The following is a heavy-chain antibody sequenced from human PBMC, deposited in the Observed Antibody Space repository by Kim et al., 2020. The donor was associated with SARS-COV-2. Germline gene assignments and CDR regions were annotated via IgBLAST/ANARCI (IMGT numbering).Heavy chain of an antibody. CDR2: INPSGGST. V-gene: IGHV1-46*01. Sequence: ASVKVSCKASGYTFTSYYMHWVRQAPGQGLEWMGIINPSGGSTSYAQKFQGRVTMTRDTSTSTVYMELSSLRSEDTAVYYCATQEYSGSYYYYYGMDVWGQGTTVTVSS. D-gene: IGHD1-26*01. CDR3: ATQEYSGSYYYYYGMDV. CDR1: GYTFTSYY. J-gene: IGHJ6*02.